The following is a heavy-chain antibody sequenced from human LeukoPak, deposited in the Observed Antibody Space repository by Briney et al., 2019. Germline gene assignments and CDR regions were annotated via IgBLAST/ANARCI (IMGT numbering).Heavy chain of an antibody. J-gene: IGHJ4*02. V-gene: IGHV3-15*01. CDR3: STPGTY. CDR2: IRSKTDGGTA. Sequence: GGSLRLSCAASGFTFSSAWMSWVRQAPGKGLEWIGRIRSKTDGGTADYTTPVKGRFTISRDDSKNTLYLQMSSLTIEDTAVYYCSTPGTYWGQGTLVTVSS. D-gene: IGHD1-26*01. CDR1: GFTFSSAW.